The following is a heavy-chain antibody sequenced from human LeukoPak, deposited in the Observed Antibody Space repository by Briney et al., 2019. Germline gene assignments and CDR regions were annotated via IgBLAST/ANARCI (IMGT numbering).Heavy chain of an antibody. D-gene: IGHD3-10*01. CDR3: ASKTLWYGDR. J-gene: IGHJ4*02. Sequence: GGSRRLSCAASGFSFSRSSIIWFRRAPGKGLEWVSSISVGDRPYTYYADSLKGRFTISRDNARNLVNLQMNSLRADDTAVYYCASKTLWYGDRWGEATLVTVSS. V-gene: IGHV3-21*06. CDR1: GFSFSRSS. CDR2: ISVGDRPYT.